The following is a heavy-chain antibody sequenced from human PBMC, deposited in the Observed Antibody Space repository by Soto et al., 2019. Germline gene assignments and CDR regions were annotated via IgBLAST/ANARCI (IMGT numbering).Heavy chain of an antibody. J-gene: IGHJ6*02. D-gene: IGHD6-13*01. V-gene: IGHV4-31*03. CDR2: IYYSGST. Sequence: QVQLQESGPGLVKPSQTLSLTCSVSGGSISSGAYYWTWIRQHPGKGLEWIGYIYYSGSTYYNPSLKSRVTISVDTSKNQFSLKLRSVTAADTAVYYCARDGPLVNYYYYGMDVWGQGTTVTVSS. CDR3: ARDGPLVNYYYYGMDV. CDR1: GGSISSGAYY.